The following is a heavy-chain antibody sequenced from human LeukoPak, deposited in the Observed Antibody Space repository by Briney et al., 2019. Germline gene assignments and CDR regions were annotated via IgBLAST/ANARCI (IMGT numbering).Heavy chain of an antibody. D-gene: IGHD4-23*01. V-gene: IGHV7-4-1*02. J-gene: IGHJ6*02. CDR2: INTNTGNP. CDR3: ARLHGGNSNYYYGMDV. Sequence: GASVKVSCKASGYTFTSYAINWVRQAPGQGLEWMGWINTNTGNPTYAQDFTGRFVFSLDTSVSTAYLQISSLKAEDTAVYYCARLHGGNSNYYYGMDVWGQGTTVTVSS. CDR1: GYTFTSYA.